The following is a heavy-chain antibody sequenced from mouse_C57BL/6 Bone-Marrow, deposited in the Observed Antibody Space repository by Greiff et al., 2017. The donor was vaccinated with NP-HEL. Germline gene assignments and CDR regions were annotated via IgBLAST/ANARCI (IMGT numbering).Heavy chain of an antibody. CDR2: IYPGSGST. CDR3: AKGDYSDLGY. V-gene: IGHV1-55*01. J-gene: IGHJ2*01. CDR1: GYTFTSYW. Sequence: QVQLQQPGAELVKPGASVKMSCTASGYTFTSYWITWVKQSPGQGLEWIGDIYPGSGSTNYNEKFKSKATLTVDTATSTAYMQLSILTSEDSADYYCAKGDYSDLGYWGQGTTLTVSS. D-gene: IGHD2-12*01.